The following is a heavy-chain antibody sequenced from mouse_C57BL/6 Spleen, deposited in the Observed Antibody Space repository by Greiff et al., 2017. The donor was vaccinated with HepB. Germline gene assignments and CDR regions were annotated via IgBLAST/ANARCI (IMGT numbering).Heavy chain of an antibody. CDR2: ISNLAYSI. CDR3: ARQGLRGAMDY. CDR1: GFTFSDYG. Sequence: VQLKESGGGLVQPGGSLKLSCAASGFTFSDYGMAWVRQAPRKGPEWVAFISNLAYSIYYADTVTGRFTISRENAKNTLYLEMSSLRSEDTAMYYCARQGLRGAMDYWGQGTSVTVSS. J-gene: IGHJ4*01. D-gene: IGHD2-4*01. V-gene: IGHV5-15*01.